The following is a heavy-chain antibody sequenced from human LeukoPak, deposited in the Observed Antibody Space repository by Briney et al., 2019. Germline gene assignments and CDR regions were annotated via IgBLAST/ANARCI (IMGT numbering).Heavy chain of an antibody. V-gene: IGHV1-2*02. Sequence: GASVKVSCKASGYTFTGYYMHWVRQAPGQGLEWMGWINPNSGGTNYAQKFQGRVTMSRDTSISTAYMELSRLRSDDTAVYYCARDLQWLRPFAYWGQGTLVTVSS. CDR3: ARDLQWLRPFAY. CDR1: GYTFTGYY. J-gene: IGHJ4*02. D-gene: IGHD5-12*01. CDR2: INPNSGGT.